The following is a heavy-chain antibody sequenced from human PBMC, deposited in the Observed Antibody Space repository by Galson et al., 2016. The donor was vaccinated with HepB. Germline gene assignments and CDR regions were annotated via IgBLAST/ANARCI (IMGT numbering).Heavy chain of an antibody. CDR2: ISFDGSNK. Sequence: SLRLSCAVSGFTFSSFGMNWVRQAPGKGLEWVAVISFDGSNKYYADSVKGRFTISRDNSKNTLYLQMNSRRAEDTAVYYCARAPLEMATIQRGYFDYWGQGTLVTVSS. CDR3: ARAPLEMATIQRGYFDY. J-gene: IGHJ4*02. CDR1: GFTFSSFG. D-gene: IGHD5-24*01. V-gene: IGHV3-30*03.